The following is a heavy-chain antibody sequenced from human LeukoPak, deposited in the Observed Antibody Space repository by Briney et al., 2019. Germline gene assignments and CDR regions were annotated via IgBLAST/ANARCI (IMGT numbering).Heavy chain of an antibody. Sequence: GGSLSLSCAASEFTFSNYAMSWVRQAPGKGLGWVSVISGSGSSTYYADSGKGRFAISRDNSKNMLYVQMNSLRAEDSAVYYCAKGAEDYVWGSIGFWGQGILVTVSS. CDR2: ISGSGSST. J-gene: IGHJ4*02. CDR1: EFTFSNYA. CDR3: AKGAEDYVWGSIGF. D-gene: IGHD3-16*01. V-gene: IGHV3-23*01.